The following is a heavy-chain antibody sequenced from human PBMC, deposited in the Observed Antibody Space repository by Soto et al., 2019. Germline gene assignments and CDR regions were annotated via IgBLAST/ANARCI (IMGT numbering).Heavy chain of an antibody. V-gene: IGHV4-39*01. CDR3: ARREYSYGHFDY. D-gene: IGHD5-18*01. Sequence: LETLSLTCTVSGGSISSSSYYWGWIRQPPGKGLEWIGSIYYSGSTYYNPSLKSRVTISVDTSKNQFSLKLSSVTAADTAVYYCARREYSYGHFDYWGQGTLVTVSS. CDR2: IYYSGST. J-gene: IGHJ4*02. CDR1: GGSISSSSYY.